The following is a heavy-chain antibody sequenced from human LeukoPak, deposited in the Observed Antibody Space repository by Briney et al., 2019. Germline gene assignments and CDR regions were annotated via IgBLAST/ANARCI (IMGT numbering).Heavy chain of an antibody. D-gene: IGHD5-18*01. Sequence: GGSLRLSCAASGFTFSNYAMHWDRQAPGKGLEWVAVISYDGSNKYYADSVKGRFTISRDNSKNTLYLQMNSLRAEDTAVYYCARSSSMVTFDYWGQGTLVTVSS. CDR1: GFTFSNYA. CDR2: ISYDGSNK. CDR3: ARSSSMVTFDY. V-gene: IGHV3-30*04. J-gene: IGHJ4*02.